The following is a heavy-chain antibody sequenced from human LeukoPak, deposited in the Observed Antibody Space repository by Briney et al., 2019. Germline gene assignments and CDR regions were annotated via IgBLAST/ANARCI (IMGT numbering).Heavy chain of an antibody. J-gene: IGHJ4*02. CDR1: GFTFSSYA. V-gene: IGHV3-30*04. CDR3: APLELV. D-gene: IGHD3/OR15-3a*01. CDR2: ISYDGSNK. Sequence: GGSLRLSCAASGFTFSSYAMHWVRQAPGKGLEWVAVISYDGSNKYYADSVKGRFTISRDNSKNTLYLQMNSLRAEDTAVYYCAPLELVWGQGTLVTVSS.